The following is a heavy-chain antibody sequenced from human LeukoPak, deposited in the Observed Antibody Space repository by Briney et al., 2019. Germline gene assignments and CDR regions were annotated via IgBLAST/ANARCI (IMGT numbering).Heavy chain of an antibody. CDR3: ARDLGQYYDTSDNWFDP. V-gene: IGHV3-7*01. Sequence: GGSLRLSCAVSGFTFSNYWMSWARQSPGKGLEWVANIYLDGSRAYYVDSVKGRFTISRDNAKNSLFLQMNSLSAEDTAVYYCARDLGQYYDTSDNWFDPWGQGTLVTVSS. J-gene: IGHJ5*02. CDR1: GFTFSNYW. CDR2: IYLDGSRA. D-gene: IGHD3-22*01.